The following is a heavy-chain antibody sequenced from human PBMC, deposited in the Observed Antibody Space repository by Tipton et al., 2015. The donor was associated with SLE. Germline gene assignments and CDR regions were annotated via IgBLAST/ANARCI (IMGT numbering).Heavy chain of an antibody. CDR1: GFSFSTYT. Sequence: SLRLSCATSGFSFSTYTMHWVRQAPGKGLEWVSSISSGGSYIYYPDSMKGRFTVPRDNANNSLYLQMNSLRAEDTAVYYCARARGEKYLQFFDSWGQGSLVTVFS. J-gene: IGHJ4*02. CDR3: ARARGEKYLQFFDS. CDR2: ISSGGSYI. D-gene: IGHD4-11*01. V-gene: IGHV3-21*01.